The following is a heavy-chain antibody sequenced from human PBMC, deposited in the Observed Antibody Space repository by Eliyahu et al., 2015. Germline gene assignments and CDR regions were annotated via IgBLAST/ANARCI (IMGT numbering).Heavy chain of an antibody. D-gene: IGHD6-13*01. CDR2: IKEDGGEI. Sequence: EVQLVESGGGLVQPGGSLRLSCXASGFTFSNXWMTWVRQAPGKGLEWVADIKEDGGEIYYVDSVKGRFTISRDNAKNSLYLQMNSLRAEDTAVYYCARDRGIAAAGTVGLFDYWGQGTLVTVSS. J-gene: IGHJ4*02. CDR3: ARDRGIAAAGTVGLFDY. CDR1: GFTFSNXW. V-gene: IGHV3-7*04.